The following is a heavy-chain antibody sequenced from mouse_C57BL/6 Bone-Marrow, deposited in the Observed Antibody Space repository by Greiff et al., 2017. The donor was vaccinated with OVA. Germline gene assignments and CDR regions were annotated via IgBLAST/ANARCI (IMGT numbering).Heavy chain of an antibody. V-gene: IGHV5-4*01. CDR3: ARDPYGDWYFDV. CDR2: ISDGGSYT. CDR1: GFTFSSYA. J-gene: IGHJ1*03. Sequence: EVQLVESGGGLVKPGGSLKLSCAASGFTFSSYAMSWVRQTPEKRLEWVATISDGGSYTYYPDNVKGRFTITRDNAKNNLYRQMSHLKSEDTAMYYCARDPYGDWYFDVWGTGTTVTVSS. D-gene: IGHD1-1*01.